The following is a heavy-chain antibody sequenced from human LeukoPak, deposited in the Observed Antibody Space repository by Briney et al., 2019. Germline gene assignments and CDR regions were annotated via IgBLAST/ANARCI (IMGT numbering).Heavy chain of an antibody. CDR2: IYYSGIT. V-gene: IGHV4-59*01. J-gene: IGHJ4*02. CDR1: GGSISTYY. CDR3: AREGDYSNFDY. Sequence: TSETLPLTCTVSGGSISTYYWGWIRQPPGKGLEWIGYIYYSGITNCNPSLQSRVTISVATSKNQFSLKLSSVTAADTAMYYCAREGDYSNFDYWGQGTLVTVSS. D-gene: IGHD4-17*01.